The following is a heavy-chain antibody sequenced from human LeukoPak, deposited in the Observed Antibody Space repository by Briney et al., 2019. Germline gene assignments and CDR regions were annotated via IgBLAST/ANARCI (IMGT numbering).Heavy chain of an antibody. CDR2: IDSSGDVI. D-gene: IGHD2-2*01. J-gene: IGHJ5*02. CDR1: GFIFSDYY. V-gene: IGHV3-11*01. CDR3: ARVEPSVDIVVVPAATDNWFDP. Sequence: GGSLRLSCAASGFIFSDYYMTWIRQAPGKGLEWLSYIDSSGDVIYYADSVKGRFTISRDNSKNTLYLQMNSLRAEDTAVYYCARVEPSVDIVVVPAATDNWFDPWGQGTLVTVSS.